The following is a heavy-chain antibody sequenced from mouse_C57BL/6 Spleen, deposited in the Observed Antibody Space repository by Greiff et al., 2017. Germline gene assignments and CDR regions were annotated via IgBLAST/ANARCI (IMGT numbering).Heavy chain of an antibody. V-gene: IGHV1-80*01. CDR1: GYAFSSYW. J-gene: IGHJ2*01. CDR3: AKEAYYSNSYYFDY. CDR2: IYPGDGDT. Sequence: QVQLKQSGAELVKPGASVKISCKASGYAFSSYWMNWVKQRPGKGLEWIGQIYPGDGDTNYNGKFKGKATLTADKSSSTAYMQLSSLTSEDSAVYFCAKEAYYSNSYYFDYWGQGTTLTVSS. D-gene: IGHD2-5*01.